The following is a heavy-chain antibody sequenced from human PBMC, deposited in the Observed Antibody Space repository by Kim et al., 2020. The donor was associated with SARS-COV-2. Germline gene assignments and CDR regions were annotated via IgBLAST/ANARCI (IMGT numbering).Heavy chain of an antibody. Sequence: GGSLRLSCAASGFTFSSYSMNWVRQAPGKGLEWVSSISSSSSYIYYADSVKGRFTISRDNAKNSLYLQMNSLRAEDTAVYYCARGSVVEEWELLFRRASGAGLDYWGQGTLVTVSS. D-gene: IGHD1-26*01. CDR2: ISSSSSYI. J-gene: IGHJ4*02. CDR3: ARGSVVEEWELLFRRASGAGLDY. V-gene: IGHV3-21*01. CDR1: GFTFSSYS.